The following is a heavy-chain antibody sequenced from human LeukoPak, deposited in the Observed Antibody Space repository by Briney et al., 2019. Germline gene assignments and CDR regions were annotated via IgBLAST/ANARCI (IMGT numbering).Heavy chain of an antibody. Sequence: SETLSLTCTVSGGSISSSSYYWGWIRQPPGKGLEWIGSIYYSGSTYYNPSLKSRVTISVDTSKNQFSLKLSSVTAADTAVYYCARDLERYCSSTSCYQAAFDIWGQGTMVTVSS. CDR2: IYYSGST. J-gene: IGHJ3*02. V-gene: IGHV4-39*02. D-gene: IGHD2-2*01. CDR1: GGSISSSSYY. CDR3: ARDLERYCSSTSCYQAAFDI.